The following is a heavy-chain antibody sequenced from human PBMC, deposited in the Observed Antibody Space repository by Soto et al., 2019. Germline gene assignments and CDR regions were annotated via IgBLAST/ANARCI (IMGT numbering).Heavy chain of an antibody. D-gene: IGHD2-2*01. Sequence: GSLRLSCAASGFTFSRYGMNWLRQAPGKGLEWVASISSSTSYVYYADSVKGRFSTSRDDAKNILYLEMYALRTEDTAVYYCARDPSEGRVGNWFESWGQGTLVTVSS. CDR3: ARDPSEGRVGNWFES. J-gene: IGHJ5*01. V-gene: IGHV3-21*06. CDR1: GFTFSRYG. CDR2: ISSSTSYV.